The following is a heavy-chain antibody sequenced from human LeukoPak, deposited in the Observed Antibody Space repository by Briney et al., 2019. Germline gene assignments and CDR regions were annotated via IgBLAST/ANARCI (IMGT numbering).Heavy chain of an antibody. D-gene: IGHD2-15*01. V-gene: IGHV4-39*01. J-gene: IGHJ4*02. CDR2: ISSDGNT. CDR3: ARHLRGAVVHFDS. CDR1: GGSISSGSFY. Sequence: SETLSLTCTVSGGSISSGSFYWGWVRQPPGKGLEWIGSISSDGNTYYNASLKSRVTMSVDTSKNQFSLKLGSVTAADTAVYSCARHLRGAVVHFDSWARDPWSPSPQ.